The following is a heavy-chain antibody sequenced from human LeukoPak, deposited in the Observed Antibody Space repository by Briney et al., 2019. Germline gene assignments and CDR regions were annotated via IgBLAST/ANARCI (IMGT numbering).Heavy chain of an antibody. CDR1: GFTFSNCA. D-gene: IGHD6-19*01. CDR3: AKDVHTSGWYGWFDS. J-gene: IGHJ5*01. Sequence: GGSLRLSCAASGFTFSNCAVNWVRQAPGKGLEWVSLISGSGRNSYYVDSVKGRFTISRDNSKNTMYLQMNSLRAEDTAVYYCAKDVHTSGWYGWFDSWGQGTLVTVSS. V-gene: IGHV3-23*01. CDR2: ISGSGRNS.